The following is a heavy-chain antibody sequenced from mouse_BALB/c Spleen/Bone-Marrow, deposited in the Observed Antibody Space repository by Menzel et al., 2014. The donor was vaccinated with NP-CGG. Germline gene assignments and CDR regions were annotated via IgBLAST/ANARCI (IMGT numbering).Heavy chain of an antibody. CDR2: ISSGGSNT. V-gene: IGHV5-12-1*01. J-gene: IGHJ4*01. CDR3: ARQRGYAYAMDY. CDR1: GFAFSGYD. Sequence: EVHLVESGGGLVKPGGSLKLSCAASGFAFSGYDMSWVRRTPEKRLEWVAYISSGGSNTYYPDTVKGRFTISRDNAKNTLYLQMNSLKSEDTAMYYCARQRGYAYAMDYWGQGTSVTVSS. D-gene: IGHD2-2*01.